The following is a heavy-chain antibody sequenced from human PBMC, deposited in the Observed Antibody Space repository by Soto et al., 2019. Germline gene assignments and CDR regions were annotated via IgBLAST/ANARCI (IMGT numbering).Heavy chain of an antibody. V-gene: IGHV4-31*03. CDR2: IYYSGST. Sequence: SETLSPTCTVSGGSISSGGYYWSWIRQHPGKGLEWIGYIYYSGSTYYNPSLKSRVTISVDTSKNQFSLKLSSVTAADTAVYYCARVRGITIFGVVTHNWFDPWGQGTLVTVSS. J-gene: IGHJ5*02. D-gene: IGHD3-3*01. CDR3: ARVRGITIFGVVTHNWFDP. CDR1: GGSISSGGYY.